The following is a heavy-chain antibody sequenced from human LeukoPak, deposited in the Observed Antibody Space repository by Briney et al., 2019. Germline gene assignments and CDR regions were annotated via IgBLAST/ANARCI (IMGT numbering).Heavy chain of an antibody. CDR3: AKVGAARPFDY. J-gene: IGHJ4*02. Sequence: GGSLRLSCAASGFTVSTNYMSWVRQAPGKGLEWVSVIYSGGSTYYADSVKGRFTISRDNSKNTLYLQMNSLRAEDTGVYYCAKVGAARPFDYWGQGTLVTVSS. CDR2: IYSGGST. CDR1: GFTVSTNY. V-gene: IGHV3-53*01. D-gene: IGHD6-6*01.